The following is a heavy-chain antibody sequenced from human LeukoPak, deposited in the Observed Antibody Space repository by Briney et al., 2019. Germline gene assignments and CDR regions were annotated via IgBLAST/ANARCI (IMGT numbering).Heavy chain of an antibody. CDR3: ARDLQTGLAFDA. V-gene: IGHV3-21*06. CDR1: GFSFSSGT. J-gene: IGHJ3*01. Sequence: GGSLRLSCAASGFSFSSGTMNWVRQAPGKALEWVSSLSGSGRLIWYAAPVKGRFTISRDNAANALFLQMNSLRVEDTAVYYCARDLQTGLAFDAWGQGTVVAVSS. D-gene: IGHD7-27*01. CDR2: LSGSGRLI.